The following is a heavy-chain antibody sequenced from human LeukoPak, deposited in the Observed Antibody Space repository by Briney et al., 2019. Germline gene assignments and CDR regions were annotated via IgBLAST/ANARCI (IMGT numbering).Heavy chain of an antibody. J-gene: IGHJ4*02. CDR3: ARGIQLIPA. Sequence: SGGSLRLSCAASGFTFSSYGMHWVRQAPGTGLEWVASIRYDGNNKYYADSVKGRFTISRDNAKNSLYLQMNSLRAEDTAVYYCARGIQLIPAWGQGTLVTVSS. V-gene: IGHV3-30*02. D-gene: IGHD5-18*01. CDR1: GFTFSSYG. CDR2: IRYDGNNK.